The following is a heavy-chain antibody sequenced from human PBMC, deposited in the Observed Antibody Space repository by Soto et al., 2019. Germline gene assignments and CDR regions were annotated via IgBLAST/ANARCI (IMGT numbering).Heavy chain of an antibody. J-gene: IGHJ4*02. Sequence: EVQLVESGGGLVQPGGSLRLSCAACGFTVSSNYMSWVRHAPEKGLEWVSVIYSGGSTYYADSVKGRFTISRDNSKNTLYLQMNSLRAEDTAVYYCARDHGGVAWGYWGQGTLVTVSS. D-gene: IGHD3-16*01. V-gene: IGHV3-66*01. CDR3: ARDHGGVAWGY. CDR1: GFTVSSNY. CDR2: IYSGGST.